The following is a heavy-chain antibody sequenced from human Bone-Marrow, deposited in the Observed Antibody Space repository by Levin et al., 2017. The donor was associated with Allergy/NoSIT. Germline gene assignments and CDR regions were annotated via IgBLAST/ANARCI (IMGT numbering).Heavy chain of an antibody. V-gene: IGHV3-9*01. CDR1: GFSLEDYT. CDR3: VKDFGVS. Sequence: GGSLRLSCAVSGFSLEDYTMHWVRQAPGKGLQWVSGISWNSDNIDYADSVKGRFTVSRDNAKNSLYLQMNSLRPEDTALYYCVKDFGVSWGQGTLVTVSS. J-gene: IGHJ1*01. CDR2: ISWNSDNI. D-gene: IGHD5/OR15-5a*01.